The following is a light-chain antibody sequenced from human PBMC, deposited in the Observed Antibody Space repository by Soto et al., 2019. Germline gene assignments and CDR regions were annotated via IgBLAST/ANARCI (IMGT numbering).Light chain of an antibody. CDR1: QSISSW. J-gene: IGKJ3*01. V-gene: IGKV1-5*03. CDR3: QHYNSYPFT. CDR2: KAS. Sequence: DIQMTQSPSTLSASVGDRVSITCRASQSISSWLAWYQQKPGKAPKVLIYKASTLKSGVPSRFSGSGSGTEFTFTISSLQPDDFATYYCQHYNSYPFTFGPGTKVEI.